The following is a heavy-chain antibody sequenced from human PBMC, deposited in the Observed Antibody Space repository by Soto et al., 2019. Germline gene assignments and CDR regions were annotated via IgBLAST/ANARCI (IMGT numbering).Heavy chain of an antibody. CDR2: ISSYSGTI. Sequence: GGSLRLSCAASGFTFSSYTMNWVRQAPGKGLEWVSYISSYSGTIYYADFVKGRFTISRDNAKNSLYLQMNSLRAEDTAVYYCARISTVTRSNFDYWGQGTLVTVSS. V-gene: IGHV3-48*01. CDR3: ARISTVTRSNFDY. D-gene: IGHD4-17*01. J-gene: IGHJ4*02. CDR1: GFTFSSYT.